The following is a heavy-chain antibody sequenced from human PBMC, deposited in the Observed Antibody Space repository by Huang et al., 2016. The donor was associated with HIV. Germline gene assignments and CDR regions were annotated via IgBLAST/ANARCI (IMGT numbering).Heavy chain of an antibody. D-gene: IGHD2-21*02. V-gene: IGHV3-23*01. J-gene: IGHJ4*02. CDR3: AKVPTVVTFH. Sequence: DVQLLESGGDFVQPGGSLRLSCAASRFTFSTYAMSWVRQAPGKGVEWVSAMSGMGDKTYYADSVKGRFTISRDNSKNTLFLQMNSLRAEDTAVYYCAKVPTVVTFHWGQGTLVTVSS. CDR2: MSGMGDKT. CDR1: RFTFSTYA.